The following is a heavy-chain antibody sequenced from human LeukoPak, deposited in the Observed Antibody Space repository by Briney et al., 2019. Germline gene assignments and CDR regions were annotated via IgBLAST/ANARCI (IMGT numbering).Heavy chain of an antibody. Sequence: SQTLSLTCTVSGGSISSGGYYWGWVRQHPGKGLEWLGYTYYSGSTYYNPSLKSRVTISVDTSKNQFSLKLSSVTAADTAVYYCARAGYCSSTSCYLASDYWGQGTLVTVSS. J-gene: IGHJ4*02. CDR2: TYYSGST. CDR3: ARAGYCSSTSCYLASDY. D-gene: IGHD2-2*01. V-gene: IGHV4-31*03. CDR1: GGSISSGGYY.